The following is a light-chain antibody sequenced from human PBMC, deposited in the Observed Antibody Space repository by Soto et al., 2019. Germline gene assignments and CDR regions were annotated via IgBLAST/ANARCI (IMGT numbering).Light chain of an antibody. CDR2: DSS. J-gene: IGKJ2*01. Sequence: EIVLTQSPGTLSLSPGERVSLSCRASQSLGSDVAWYQQKPGQPPRLLISDSSYKETDIPPRFSGGVSGTDFFLTISSLETEDYAVYYCQQRSNWPPMYTFGQGTKLEIK. CDR1: QSLGSD. V-gene: IGKV3-11*01. CDR3: QQRSNWPPMYT.